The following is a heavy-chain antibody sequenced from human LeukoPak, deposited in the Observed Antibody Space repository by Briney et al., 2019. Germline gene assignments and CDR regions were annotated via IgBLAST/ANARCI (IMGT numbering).Heavy chain of an antibody. J-gene: IGHJ4*02. CDR2: IWNDGSNK. Sequence: GRSLRLSCAASGFTFSSYAMHWVRQAPGKGPEWMAVIWNDGSNKYYADSVKGRFTISRENSKNSLYLQMNSLRAEDTAVYYCASSVEAAMLIDYWGQGTLVTVSS. CDR1: GFTFSSYA. V-gene: IGHV3-33*08. D-gene: IGHD5-18*01. CDR3: ASSVEAAMLIDY.